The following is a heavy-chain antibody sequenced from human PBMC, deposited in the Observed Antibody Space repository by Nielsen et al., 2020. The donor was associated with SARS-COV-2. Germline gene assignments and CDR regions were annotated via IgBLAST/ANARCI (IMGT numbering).Heavy chain of an antibody. CDR3: ASSSSWYGWFDP. CDR2: IYYRGST. J-gene: IGHJ5*02. CDR1: GGSVSSNDW. Sequence: SETLSLTCAVSGGSVSSNDWWTWVRQPPGKGLEWIGYIYYRGSTQYNPSLKSRVTMSIDTSKNQLSLRVKSVTAADTAVYYCASSSSWYGWFDPWGQGTLVTVSS. V-gene: IGHV4-61*01. D-gene: IGHD6-13*01.